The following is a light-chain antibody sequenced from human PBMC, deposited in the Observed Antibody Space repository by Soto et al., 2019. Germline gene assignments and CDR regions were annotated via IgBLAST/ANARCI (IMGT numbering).Light chain of an antibody. CDR1: QRVASD. V-gene: IGKV3-11*02. J-gene: IGKJ5*01. Sequence: VLTQSPGTLSLSPGEGATLSCRASQRVASDLAWYLQKPGQPPRLLIYDASIRATGIPDRISGSGSERDFTLTISRLEPEDAAVYYCQQRSNWPPWITFGQGTRLEIK. CDR2: DAS. CDR3: QQRSNWPPWIT.